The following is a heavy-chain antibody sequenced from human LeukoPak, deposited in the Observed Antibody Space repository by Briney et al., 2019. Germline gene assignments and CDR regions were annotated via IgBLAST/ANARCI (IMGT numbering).Heavy chain of an antibody. CDR2: FDPEDGET. D-gene: IGHD5-12*01. CDR1: GYTLTELS. V-gene: IGHV1-24*01. Sequence: ASVKVSCKVSGYTLTELSMHWVRQAPGKGLEWMGGFDPEDGETIYAQKFQGRVTMTEDTSTDTAYMELSSLRSEDTAVYYCATGVGSGYDYYFDYWGQGTLVTVSS. J-gene: IGHJ4*02. CDR3: ATGVGSGYDYYFDY.